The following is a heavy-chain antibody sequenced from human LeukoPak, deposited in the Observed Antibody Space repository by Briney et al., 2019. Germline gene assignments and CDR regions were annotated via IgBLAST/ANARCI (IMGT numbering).Heavy chain of an antibody. D-gene: IGHD6-25*01. V-gene: IGHV3-48*03. J-gene: IGHJ4*02. Sequence: GGSLSLSCTVSGFPFSVYEMNWVRQAPGKGLEWVSNIGSSGTPRYYAESVKGRFSMSRDNAENSLFLQMNSLRVEDTGIYYCALLAGASDFDYWGQGALVTVSS. CDR1: GFPFSVYE. CDR2: IGSSGTPR. CDR3: ALLAGASDFDY.